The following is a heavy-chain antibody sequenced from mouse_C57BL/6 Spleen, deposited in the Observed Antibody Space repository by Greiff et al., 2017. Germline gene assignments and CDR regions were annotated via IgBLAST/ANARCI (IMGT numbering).Heavy chain of an antibody. CDR3: ILYYGNYVDYFDY. V-gene: IGHV1-80*01. CDR2: IYPGDGDT. D-gene: IGHD2-1*01. Sequence: QLQQSGAELVKPGASVKISCKASGYAFSSYWMNWVKQRPGKGLEWIGQIYPGDGDTNYNGKFKGKATLTADKSSSTAYMQLSSLTSEDSAVYFCILYYGNYVDYFDYWGQGTTLTVSS. CDR1: GYAFSSYW. J-gene: IGHJ2*01.